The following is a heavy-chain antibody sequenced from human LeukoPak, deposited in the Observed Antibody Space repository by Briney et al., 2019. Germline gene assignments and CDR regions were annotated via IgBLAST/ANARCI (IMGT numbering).Heavy chain of an antibody. J-gene: IGHJ4*02. CDR3: ARVASGSYTHRKFDY. Sequence: ASVKVCCSAAGYAFTFYDNNWMRHATAQGLEWMGWMNLNSGNSGYAQTFQGRVTITRNTSISTAYMELSSLRSEDTAVYYCARVASGSYTHRKFDYWGQGTLVTVSS. CDR1: GYAFTFYD. D-gene: IGHD1-26*01. CDR2: MNLNSGNS. V-gene: IGHV1-8*03.